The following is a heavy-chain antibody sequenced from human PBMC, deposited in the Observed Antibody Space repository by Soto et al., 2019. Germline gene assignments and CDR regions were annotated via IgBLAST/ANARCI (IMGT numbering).Heavy chain of an antibody. V-gene: IGHV4-61*01. CDR1: GGSVSSGSYN. Sequence: LSLTCTVSGGSVSSGSYNWSWIRQPPGKGLEWIGYIYYSGSTNYNPSLKSRVTISVDTSKNQFSLKLSSVTAADTAVYYCARDGNTQFDYWGQGTLVTVSS. J-gene: IGHJ4*02. CDR2: IYYSGST. CDR3: ARDGNTQFDY. D-gene: IGHD1-7*01.